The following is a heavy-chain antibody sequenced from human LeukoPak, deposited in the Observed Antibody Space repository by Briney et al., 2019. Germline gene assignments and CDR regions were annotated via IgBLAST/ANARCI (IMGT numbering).Heavy chain of an antibody. Sequence: GGSLRLSCAASGFTFSSYAMSWDRQAPGKGLEWVSAISGSGGSTYYADSVKGRFTISRDNSKNTLYLQMNSLRAEDTAVYYCAKDVTGPTVTSPFDYWGQGTLVTVSS. V-gene: IGHV3-23*01. D-gene: IGHD4-17*01. J-gene: IGHJ4*02. CDR1: GFTFSSYA. CDR3: AKDVTGPTVTSPFDY. CDR2: ISGSGGST.